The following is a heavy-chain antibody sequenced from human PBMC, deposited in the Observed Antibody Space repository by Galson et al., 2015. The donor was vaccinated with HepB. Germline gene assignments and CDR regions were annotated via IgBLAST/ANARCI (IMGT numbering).Heavy chain of an antibody. D-gene: IGHD1-26*01. J-gene: IGHJ4*02. CDR1: GFTFSSYA. CDR3: AARELQVIDY. CDR2: ISYDGSNK. Sequence: SLRLSCAASGFTFSSYAMHWVRQAPGKGLEWVAVISYDGSNKYYADPVKGRFTISRDNSKNALYLQMNSLRAEDTAVYYCAARELQVIDYWGQGTLVTVSS. V-gene: IGHV3-30-3*01.